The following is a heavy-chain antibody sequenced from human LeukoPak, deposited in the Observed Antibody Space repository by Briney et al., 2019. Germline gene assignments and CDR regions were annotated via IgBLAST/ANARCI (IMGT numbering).Heavy chain of an antibody. CDR1: GFTFSSYE. V-gene: IGHV3-15*01. D-gene: IGHD3-9*01. Sequence: PGGSLRLSCAASGFTFSSYEMNWVRQAPGKGLEWVGRIKSQTDGGTTDYLTPVKGRFTISRDDSKNTLYLQMNSLKTEDTAVYYCTTDYDVLTGYRFGYWGQGTLVTVSS. CDR3: TTDYDVLTGYRFGY. J-gene: IGHJ4*02. CDR2: IKSQTDGGTT.